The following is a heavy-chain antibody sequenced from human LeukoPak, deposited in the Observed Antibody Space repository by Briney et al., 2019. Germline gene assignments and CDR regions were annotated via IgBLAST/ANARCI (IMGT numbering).Heavy chain of an antibody. CDR3: ARLTSSWYQDWYFDL. V-gene: IGHV3-11*04. Sequence: GGSLRLSCAASGFTFSDYYMSWIRQAPGKGLEWVSYISSGGSTIYYADSVKGRFTISRDNAKNSLYLQMNSLRAEDTAVYYCARLTSSWYQDWYFDLWGRGTLVTVSS. CDR1: GFTFSDYY. CDR2: ISSGGSTI. J-gene: IGHJ2*01. D-gene: IGHD6-13*01.